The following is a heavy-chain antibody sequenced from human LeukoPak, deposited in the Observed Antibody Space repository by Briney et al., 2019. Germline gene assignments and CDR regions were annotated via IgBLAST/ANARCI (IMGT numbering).Heavy chain of an antibody. Sequence: SETLSLTCAVSGYSISSGYYWGWIRQPPGKGLEWIGSIYHSGSTYYNPSLKSRVTISVDTSKNQFSLKLSSVTAADTAMYYCAREGRQDYVYFDHWGQGSLVTVSS. D-gene: IGHD4-17*01. CDR1: GYSISSGYY. CDR2: IYHSGST. CDR3: AREGRQDYVYFDH. J-gene: IGHJ4*02. V-gene: IGHV4-38-2*02.